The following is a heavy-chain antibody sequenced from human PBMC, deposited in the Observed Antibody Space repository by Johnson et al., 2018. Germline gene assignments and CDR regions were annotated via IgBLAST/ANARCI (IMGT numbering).Heavy chain of an antibody. CDR1: GFTFSNAW. CDR3: TTGDILWWFDYYYMDV. J-gene: IGHJ6*03. Sequence: EVQLVESGGGLVKPGGSLRLSCAASGFTFSNAWTNWVRQAPGKGLEWVGRIKSKTDGGTTDYAAPVKGRFTISRDDSKNTLYLQMNSLKTEETAVYDCTTGDILWWFDYYYMDVWGQGTTVTVSS. CDR2: IKSKTDGGTT. D-gene: IGHD2-21*01. V-gene: IGHV3-15*07.